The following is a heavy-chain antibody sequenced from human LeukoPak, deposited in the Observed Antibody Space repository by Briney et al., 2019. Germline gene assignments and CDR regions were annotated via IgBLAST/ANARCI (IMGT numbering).Heavy chain of an antibody. Sequence: GGSLRLSCAAAGFTFSSYGMHWVRQAPGKGLEWVAFIRYDGSNKYYADSVKGRFTISRDNAKNSLYLQMNSLRAEDTAVCYCARDASSISAIFGTDYWGQGTLVTVSS. D-gene: IGHD3-3*01. J-gene: IGHJ4*02. CDR1: GFTFSSYG. CDR2: IRYDGSNK. CDR3: ARDASSISAIFGTDY. V-gene: IGHV3-30*02.